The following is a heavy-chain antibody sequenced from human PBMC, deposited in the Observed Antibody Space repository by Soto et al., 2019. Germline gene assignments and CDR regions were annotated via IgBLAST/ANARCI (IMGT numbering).Heavy chain of an antibody. Sequence: SETLSLTCTVSGGSISGHHWIWIRQSPGKRLEWIGYIFYSGSTNYNPSLKSRVTLSVDTSKNQFSLRLSSVTAADTAVYYCARVGSSGWSPDYWGQGTLVTVSS. J-gene: IGHJ4*02. V-gene: IGHV4-59*11. CDR3: ARVGSSGWSPDY. D-gene: IGHD6-19*01. CDR1: GGSISGHH. CDR2: IFYSGST.